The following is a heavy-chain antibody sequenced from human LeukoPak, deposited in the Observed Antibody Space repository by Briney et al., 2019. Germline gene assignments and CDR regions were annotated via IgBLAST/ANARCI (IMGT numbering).Heavy chain of an antibody. D-gene: IGHD3-3*01. V-gene: IGHV3-30-3*01. CDR2: MSHDGSNI. CDR3: ARGATNDFWSGYGWFDP. Sequence: GGSLRLSCAASGFAFNSYTLHWVRQAPGKGPEWVALMSHDGSNIFYAKSVKGRFTISRDNSKNTLYLQMNNLRAEDTAVYSCARGATNDFWSGYGWFDPWGQGTLVTVSS. J-gene: IGHJ5*02. CDR1: GFAFNSYT.